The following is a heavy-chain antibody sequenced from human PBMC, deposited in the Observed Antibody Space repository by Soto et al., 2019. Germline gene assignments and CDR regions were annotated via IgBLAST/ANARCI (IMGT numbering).Heavy chain of an antibody. D-gene: IGHD2-15*01. CDR1: GFTFSTYS. V-gene: IGHV3-21*01. Sequence: EVQLVESGGGLVKPGGSLRLSCAASGFTFSTYSMNWVRQAPGKGLEWVSSISSSSSYIYYADSVKGRFTISRDNAKNSLYLQMNSLRAEDTAVYYCGRRLPQSWNFQNWGQGTLVTVSS. J-gene: IGHJ1*01. CDR3: GRRLPQSWNFQN. CDR2: ISSSSSYI.